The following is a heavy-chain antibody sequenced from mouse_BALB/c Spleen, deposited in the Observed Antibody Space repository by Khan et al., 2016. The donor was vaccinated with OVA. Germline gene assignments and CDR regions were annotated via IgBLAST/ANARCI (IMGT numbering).Heavy chain of an antibody. J-gene: IGHJ2*01. CDR1: GYIFTNYW. CDR2: IHPGTANT. V-gene: IGHV1-76*01. D-gene: IGHD3-2*02. Sequence: VQLQEPGAELVRPGASVKLSCKSSGYIFTNYWIHLVKQRSGQGLEWIARIHPGTANTYYSDKLKDKATLTADKSSSTAYMQLSSLKSEDSAVDFCARGEALYYFEYWGQGTTLTVSS. CDR3: ARGEALYYFEY.